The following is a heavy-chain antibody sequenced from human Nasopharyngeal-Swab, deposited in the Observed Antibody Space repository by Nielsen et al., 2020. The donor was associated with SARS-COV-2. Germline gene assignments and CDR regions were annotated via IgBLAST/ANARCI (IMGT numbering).Heavy chain of an antibody. D-gene: IGHD4-17*01. V-gene: IGHV4-59*01. CDR2: IYNSGST. CDR1: GGSISNYY. Sequence: SETLSLTCTVSGGSISNYYWTWIRQPPGKGLEWIGYIYNSGSTTYNPSLKSRVTIPGDTSKNQLSLRLTSVTAADTAVYYCARGMDYADPFDSWGQGSLVTVSS. J-gene: IGHJ4*02. CDR3: ARGMDYADPFDS.